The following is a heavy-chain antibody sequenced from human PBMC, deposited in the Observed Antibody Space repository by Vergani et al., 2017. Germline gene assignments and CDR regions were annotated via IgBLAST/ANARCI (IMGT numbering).Heavy chain of an antibody. CDR2: IISIFGTA. Sequence: QVQLVQSGAEVKKPGSSVKVSCKASGGTFSSYAISWVRQAPGQGLEWMGGIISIFGTANYAQKFQGRVPITADESTSTAYMELSSLRSEDTAVYYCARDLPASIVVGGHSPDAFDIWGQGTMVTVSS. CDR3: ARDLPASIVVGGHSPDAFDI. D-gene: IGHD2-15*01. V-gene: IGHV1-69*01. CDR1: GGTFSSYA. J-gene: IGHJ3*02.